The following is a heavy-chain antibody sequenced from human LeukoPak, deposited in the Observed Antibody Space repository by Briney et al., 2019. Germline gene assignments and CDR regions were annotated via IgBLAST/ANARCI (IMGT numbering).Heavy chain of an antibody. CDR2: IIPIFGTT. CDR1: GGTFISHA. D-gene: IGHD5-12*01. CDR3: ARGDSGYDYGFDN. Sequence: SVTVSFTASGGTFISHAISWVRQAPGQGLEWLGGIIPIFGTTNYAQKVQGRVTITTDESTSTGYMELRSLRSDDTAVYYCARGDSGYDYGFDNWGQGTLVSVSS. V-gene: IGHV1-69*05. J-gene: IGHJ4*02.